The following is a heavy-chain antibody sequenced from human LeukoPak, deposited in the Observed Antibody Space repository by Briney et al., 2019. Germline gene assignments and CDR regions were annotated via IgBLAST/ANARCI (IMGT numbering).Heavy chain of an antibody. CDR1: GFSFSSYS. J-gene: IGHJ3*02. V-gene: IGHV3-48*01. Sequence: GGSLRLSCAASGFSFSSYSMNWVRQAPGKGLEWLAHISINSNTIYYADSVKGRFTISRDNANNALYLQMNRLRGEDTAVYYCAGYLARTGYYAEGFDIWGQGTMVTVSS. CDR2: ISINSNTI. CDR3: AGYLARTGYYAEGFDI. D-gene: IGHD3/OR15-3a*01.